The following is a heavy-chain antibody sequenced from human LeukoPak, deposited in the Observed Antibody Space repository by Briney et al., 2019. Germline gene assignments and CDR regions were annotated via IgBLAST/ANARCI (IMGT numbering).Heavy chain of an antibody. Sequence: GGSLRLSCAASGFTLSSYWMSWVRQAPGKGLEWVANIKQDRSEKYYVDSVKGRFTISRDNAKNSLYLQMNSLRAEDTAVYYCATLVATTRFDYWGQGTLATVSS. D-gene: IGHD5-12*01. CDR3: ATLVATTRFDY. CDR1: GFTLSSYW. V-gene: IGHV3-7*01. J-gene: IGHJ4*02. CDR2: IKQDRSEK.